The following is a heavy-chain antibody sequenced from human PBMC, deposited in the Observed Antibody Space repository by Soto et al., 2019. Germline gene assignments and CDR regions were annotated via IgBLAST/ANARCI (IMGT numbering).Heavy chain of an antibody. J-gene: IGHJ6*02. CDR3: ARVLYYGSGSYTPYGMDV. D-gene: IGHD3-10*01. V-gene: IGHV1-69*01. CDR1: GVSFNNNG. Sequence: QVQLVQSGAEVKKPGSSVKVSCKTSGVSFNNNGIGWVRQAPGHGLEWMGGVSPRFRTSNYARKFQGRILITADASMGTVNMELRSLTSDDTAQYYCARVLYYGSGSYTPYGMDVWGQGTTVTGSS. CDR2: VSPRFRTS.